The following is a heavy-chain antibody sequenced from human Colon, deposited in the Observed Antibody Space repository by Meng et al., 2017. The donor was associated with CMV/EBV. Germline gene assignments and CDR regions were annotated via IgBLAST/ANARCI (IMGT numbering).Heavy chain of an antibody. Sequence: SETLSLTCTVSNDSVSSGRYYWSWIRQTPGKGLEWIGYIYNSGSTNYNPSLKSRVTISVDMSKNQFSLKLSSVTAADTAVYYCVRGIVVARKDWFDPWGQGTLVTVSS. D-gene: IGHD2-21*01. V-gene: IGHV4-61*01. CDR1: NDSVSSGRYY. CDR2: IYNSGST. CDR3: VRGIVVARKDWFDP. J-gene: IGHJ5*02.